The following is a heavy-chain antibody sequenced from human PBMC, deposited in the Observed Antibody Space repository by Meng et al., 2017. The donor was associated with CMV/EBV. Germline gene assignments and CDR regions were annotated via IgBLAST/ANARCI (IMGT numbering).Heavy chain of an antibody. CDR3: AREGEITIIGYPTFTFDY. Sequence: FPFRNYAIHWVRQAPGRGLEWVAVVSYDRGITYYTDSVKGRFTISRDNSKNTMYLQMNSLRPEDTAVYYCAREGEITIIGYPTFTFDYWGLGTLVTVSS. V-gene: IGHV3-30-3*01. CDR2: VSYDRGIT. J-gene: IGHJ4*02. CDR1: FPFRNYA. D-gene: IGHD3-22*01.